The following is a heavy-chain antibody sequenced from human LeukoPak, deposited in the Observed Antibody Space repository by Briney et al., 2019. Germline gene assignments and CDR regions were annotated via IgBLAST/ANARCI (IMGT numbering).Heavy chain of an antibody. CDR2: IYYSGST. D-gene: IGHD3-22*01. J-gene: IGHJ2*01. Sequence: SETLSLTCTVSGGSISSYYWSWIRQPPGKGLEWIGYIYYSGSTNYNPSLKSRVTISVDTSKNQFSLKLSSVTAADTAVYYCARRAQNYYDSSGSWYFDLWGRGTLVTVSS. V-gene: IGHV4-59*08. CDR3: ARRAQNYYDSSGSWYFDL. CDR1: GGSISSYY.